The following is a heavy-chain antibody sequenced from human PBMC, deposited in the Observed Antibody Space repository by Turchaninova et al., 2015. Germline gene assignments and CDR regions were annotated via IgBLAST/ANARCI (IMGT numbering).Heavy chain of an antibody. CDR3: ARVGSGDFWSGD. CDR1: GYTFTGYY. Sequence: QVQLVQSGAEVKKPGASVKVSCKASGYTFTGYYIHWVRQTPGQGLAWMGQINPNSGGTNFAQGLKRSVTMTRDTSISTAYMELSRLTSDDTAVYYCARVGSGDFWSGDWGQGTLVTVSS. CDR2: INPNSGGT. D-gene: IGHD3-3*01. J-gene: IGHJ4*02. V-gene: IGHV1-2*06.